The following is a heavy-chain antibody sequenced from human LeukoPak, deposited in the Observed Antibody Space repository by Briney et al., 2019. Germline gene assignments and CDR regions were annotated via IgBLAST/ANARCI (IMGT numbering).Heavy chain of an antibody. J-gene: IGHJ6*02. CDR2: ISAYNGNT. CDR1: GYTFTSYG. Sequence: ASVKVSCKASGYTFTSYGISWVRQAPGQGLEWMGWISAYNGNTNYAQKLQGRVTMTTDTSTSTAYMELSRLRSDDTAVYYCARDKRRYCSSTSCYYYYYYGMDVWGQGTTVTVSS. V-gene: IGHV1-18*01. D-gene: IGHD2-2*01. CDR3: ARDKRRYCSSTSCYYYYYYGMDV.